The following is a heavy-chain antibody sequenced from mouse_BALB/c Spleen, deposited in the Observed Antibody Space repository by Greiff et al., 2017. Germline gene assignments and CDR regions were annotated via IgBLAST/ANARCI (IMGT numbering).Heavy chain of an antibody. CDR2: IDPANGNT. V-gene: IGHV14-3*02. Sequence: VHVKQSGAELVKPGASVKLSCTASGFNIKDTYMHWVKQRPEQGLEWIGRIDPANGNTKYDPKFQGKATITADTSSNTAYLQLSSLTSEDTAVYYCARGGYRYDYAMDYWGQGTSVTVSS. CDR3: ARGGYRYDYAMDY. CDR1: GFNIKDTY. D-gene: IGHD2-14*01. J-gene: IGHJ4*01.